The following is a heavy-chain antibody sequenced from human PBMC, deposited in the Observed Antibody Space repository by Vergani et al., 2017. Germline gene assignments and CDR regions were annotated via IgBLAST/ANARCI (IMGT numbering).Heavy chain of an antibody. Sequence: EVQLVESGGGLVQPGGSLRLSCAASGFTFSSYWMSWVRQAPGKGLEWVANIKQDGSEKYYVDSVKGRFTISRDNAKNSLYLQMNSLRAEDTAVYYCARDLYSYGMYYYGMDVWGQGTTVTVSS. D-gene: IGHD5-18*01. CDR2: IKQDGSEK. J-gene: IGHJ6*02. CDR3: ARDLYSYGMYYYGMDV. V-gene: IGHV3-7*01. CDR1: GFTFSSYW.